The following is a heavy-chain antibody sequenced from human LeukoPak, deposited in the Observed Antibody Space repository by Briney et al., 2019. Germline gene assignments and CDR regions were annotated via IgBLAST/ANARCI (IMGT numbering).Heavy chain of an antibody. D-gene: IGHD6-19*01. J-gene: IGHJ4*02. CDR1: GFTFSSYA. V-gene: IGHV3-74*01. CDR3: ARGPKYSSGWYLGDY. Sequence: PGGSLRLSCAASGFTFSSYAMSWVRQTPGKGLVWVSRINSDGSSTSYADSVKGRFTISRDNAKNTLYLQMNSLRAEDTAVYYCARGPKYSSGWYLGDYWGQGTLVTVSS. CDR2: INSDGSST.